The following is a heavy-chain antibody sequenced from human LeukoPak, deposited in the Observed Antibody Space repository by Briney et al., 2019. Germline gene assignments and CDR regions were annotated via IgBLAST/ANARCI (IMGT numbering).Heavy chain of an antibody. CDR1: GFTFSDYY. J-gene: IGHJ6*03. Sequence: GGSLRLSCAASGFTFSDYYMSWIRQAPGKGLEWVSYISSSGSTIYYADSVKGRFTISRDNAKNSLYLQMNSLRAEDTAVYYSAVTGMPPYPYYYYMDVWGKGTTVTVSS. CDR3: AVTGMPPYPYYYYMDV. D-gene: IGHD2-2*01. CDR2: ISSSGSTI. V-gene: IGHV3-11*04.